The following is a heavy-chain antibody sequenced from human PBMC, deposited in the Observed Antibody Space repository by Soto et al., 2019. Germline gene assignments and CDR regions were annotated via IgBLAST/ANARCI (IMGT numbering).Heavy chain of an antibody. CDR3: ARGGSDYEGSGYYQGHV. V-gene: IGHV1-69*12. CDR2: IVPIFGA. J-gene: IGHJ6*02. CDR1: GGTFSNYG. D-gene: IGHD3-22*01. Sequence: QVQLVQSGAEVKKPGSSVKVSCKSSGGTFSNYGFSWVRQAPGQGLECMGVIVPIFGAEHPQKFQGRVTITAXXSXTXXFMELRGLRSEDTAVYYCARGGSDYEGSGYYQGHVWGQGTTVTVSS.